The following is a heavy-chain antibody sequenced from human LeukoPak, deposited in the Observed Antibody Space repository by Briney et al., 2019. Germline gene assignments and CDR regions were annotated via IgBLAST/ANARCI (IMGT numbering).Heavy chain of an antibody. V-gene: IGHV3-66*01. Sequence: GRSLRLSCAASGFTFSSYGMHWVRQAPGKGLEWVSVIYSGGSTYYADSVKGRFTISRDNSKNTLYLQMNSLRAEDTAVYYCARDYGYYYDSSGYYADWGQGTLVTVSS. CDR2: IYSGGST. J-gene: IGHJ4*02. CDR1: GFTFSSYG. CDR3: ARDYGYYYDSSGYYAD. D-gene: IGHD3-22*01.